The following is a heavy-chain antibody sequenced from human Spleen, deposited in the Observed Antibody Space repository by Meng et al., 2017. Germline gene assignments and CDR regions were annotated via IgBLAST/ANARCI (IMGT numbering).Heavy chain of an antibody. CDR2: SDHFGNT. D-gene: IGHD3-22*01. Sequence: VQLQQWVAGLLKPSEPLSLTCEVFGGYFSGYYCNWFRQPPGKGLEWIGGSDHFGNTIYNPSLKGRLTLSVDTSQNQISLRLTSVIAADTAVYYCVYFRSGYFSSGQGTLVTVSS. CDR3: VYFRSGYFS. V-gene: IGHV4-34*01. J-gene: IGHJ5*02. CDR1: GGYFSGYY.